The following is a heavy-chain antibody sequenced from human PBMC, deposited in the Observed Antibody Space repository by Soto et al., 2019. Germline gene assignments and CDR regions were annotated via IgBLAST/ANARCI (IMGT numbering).Heavy chain of an antibody. CDR3: ATLPPRIVVVVLPIPT. J-gene: IGHJ4*02. CDR1: GASISSTNW. V-gene: IGHV4-4*02. D-gene: IGHD2-15*01. Sequence: QVQLQESGPRLVKPSGTLSLTCAVSGASISSTNWWTWVRQPPGKGLEWIGEIYHTGSTKYNPSLKSRVTISLDKSNNHFSLHLSSVTAADTAVYYCATLPPRIVVVVLPIPTWGQGTLVTVSS. CDR2: IYHTGST.